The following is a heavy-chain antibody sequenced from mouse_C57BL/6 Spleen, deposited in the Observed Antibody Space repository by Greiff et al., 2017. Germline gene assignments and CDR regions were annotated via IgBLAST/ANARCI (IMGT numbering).Heavy chain of an antibody. V-gene: IGHV3-8*01. D-gene: IGHD1-1*01. CDR3: ARSIGYYYGSSYEAAMDY. CDR2: ISYSGST. CDR1: GYSITSDY. J-gene: IGHJ4*01. Sequence: EVHLVESGPGLAKPSQTLSLTCSVTGYSITSDYWNWIRKFPGNKLEYMGYISYSGSTYYNPSLKSRISITRDTSKNQYYLQLNSVTTEDTATYCCARSIGYYYGSSYEAAMDYWGQGTSVTVSS.